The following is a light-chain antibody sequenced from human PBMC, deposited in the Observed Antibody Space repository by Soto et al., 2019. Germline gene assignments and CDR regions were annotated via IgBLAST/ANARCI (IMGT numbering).Light chain of an antibody. Sequence: DIQITHSPSSLSASVGDRVTITFLTSQIISSYLYWYQQKLGEAPKLLIYGASTLQSWVPSRFSCSGSGTDFTLTISSLQPEDFATYSCQQSYSTWTFGQGTRWIS. CDR2: GAS. V-gene: IGKV1-39*01. CDR3: QQSYSTWT. J-gene: IGKJ1*01. CDR1: QIISSY.